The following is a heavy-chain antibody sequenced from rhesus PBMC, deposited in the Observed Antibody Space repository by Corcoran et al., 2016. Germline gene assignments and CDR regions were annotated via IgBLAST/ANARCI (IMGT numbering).Heavy chain of an antibody. Sequence: QLQLQESGPGLVKPSETLSVTCAVSGGSISSSYWSWFRQAPGKGLGGMGYIHVSRSSTTPHPSPKSPVTLSVATSKSQLSLKLSSVTAADTAVYYCARDGPPDYGSSYGFDYWGQGVLVTVSS. J-gene: IGHJ4*01. CDR2: IHVSRSST. CDR1: GGSISSSY. V-gene: IGHV4-169*02. CDR3: ARDGPPDYGSSYGFDY. D-gene: IGHD4-29*01.